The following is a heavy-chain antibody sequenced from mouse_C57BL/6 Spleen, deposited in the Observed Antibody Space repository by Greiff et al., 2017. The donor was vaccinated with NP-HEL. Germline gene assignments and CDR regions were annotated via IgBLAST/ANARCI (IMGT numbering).Heavy chain of an antibody. CDR3: DRYYGSSYFDY. J-gene: IGHJ2*01. V-gene: IGHV1-50*01. CDR2: LDPSDSYT. D-gene: IGHD1-1*01. Sequence: VQLQQPGAELVKPGASVKLSCKASGYTFTSYWMQWVKQRPGQGLEWIGELDPSDSYTSYHYKFTGKATLTVDTSSSTAYMQLSSLTSEDSAVYSCDRYYGSSYFDYWGQGTTLTVSS. CDR1: GYTFTSYW.